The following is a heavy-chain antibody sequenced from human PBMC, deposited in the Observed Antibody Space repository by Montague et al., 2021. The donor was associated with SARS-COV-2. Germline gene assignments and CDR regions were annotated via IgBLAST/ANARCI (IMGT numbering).Heavy chain of an antibody. CDR2: VYYSGST. V-gene: IGHV4-39*07. J-gene: IGHJ4*02. CDR3: ASHPVWQQLCT. CDR1: GDSIRSSGYY. D-gene: IGHD6-13*01. Sequence: SETLSLTCSVSGDSIRSSGYYWGWIRQPPGKGLEWIGTVYYSGSTNYNPSLKSRVTMPVDTSKNQSSLMLTSVTAADTAMYYCASHPVWQQLCTWGQGTLVSVSS.